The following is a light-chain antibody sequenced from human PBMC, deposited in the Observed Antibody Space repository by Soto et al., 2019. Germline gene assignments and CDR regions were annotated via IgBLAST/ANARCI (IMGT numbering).Light chain of an antibody. J-gene: IGLJ2*01. CDR3: AAWDDNLNGVL. CDR2: GSD. V-gene: IGLV1-44*01. CDR1: SSNIGSNP. Sequence: QSVLTQPPSASGAPGQRVTISCSGSSSNIGSNPVNWYQQLPETAPKVLIYGSDRRPSWVSDRFSGSKSGTSASLAISGLQSEDEADYYCAAWDDNLNGVLFGGGTKLTVL.